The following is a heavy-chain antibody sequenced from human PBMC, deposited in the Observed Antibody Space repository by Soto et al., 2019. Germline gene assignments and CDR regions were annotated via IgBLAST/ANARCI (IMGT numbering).Heavy chain of an antibody. V-gene: IGHV1-2*02. CDR3: AIVLATVTTWALDY. D-gene: IGHD4-4*01. CDR1: GYTFTDYF. J-gene: IGHJ4*02. CDR2: INPNSGDT. Sequence: ASVKVSCKASGYTFTDYFMHWVRRAPGQGLEWMGWINPNSGDTNYAQKFQGSVTMTRDTSISTAYLELSSLRSDDTAVYFCAIVLATVTTWALDYWGQGTLVTVSS.